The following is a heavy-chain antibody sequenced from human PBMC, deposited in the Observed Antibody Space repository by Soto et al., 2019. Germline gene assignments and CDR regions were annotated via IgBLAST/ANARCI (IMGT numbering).Heavy chain of an antibody. V-gene: IGHV4-30-2*01. CDR1: GGSISSGGYS. J-gene: IGHJ6*02. Sequence: QLQLQESGSGLVRSSETLSLTCVVSGGSISSGGYSWSWIRQPPGKGLEWIGYIYHSGGTYYNPSLRSRVTISVERSKNQSSLNLISVTAADTAVYYRARGFDSYFYGLDVWGQGTTVTVSS. CDR3: ARGFDSYFYGLDV. CDR2: IYHSGGT. D-gene: IGHD3-22*01.